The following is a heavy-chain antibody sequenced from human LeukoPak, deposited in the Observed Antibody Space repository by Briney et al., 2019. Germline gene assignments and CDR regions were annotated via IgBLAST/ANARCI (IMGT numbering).Heavy chain of an antibody. CDR3: ARIDAVAATPTSFDY. J-gene: IGHJ4*02. CDR2: IYYSGST. CDR1: GGSISSYY. Sequence: SETLSLTCTVSGGSISSYYWSWIRQPPGKGLEWIGYIYYSGSTNYNPSLKSRVTISVDTSKNQFSLKLSSVTAADTAVYYCARIDAVAATPTSFDYWGQGTLVTVSS. D-gene: IGHD6-19*01. V-gene: IGHV4-59*01.